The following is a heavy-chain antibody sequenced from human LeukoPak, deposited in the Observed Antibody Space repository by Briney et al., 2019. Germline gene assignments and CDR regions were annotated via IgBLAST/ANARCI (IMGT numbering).Heavy chain of an antibody. V-gene: IGHV4-59*01. Sequence: KPSETLSLTCTVSGGSISSYYWSWIRQPPGKGLEWIGYIYYSGSTNYNPSLKSRVTISVDTSKNQFSLKLSSVTAADTAVYYCARGGGSSWYNGWFDPWGQGTLVTVSS. CDR3: ARGGGSSWYNGWFDP. CDR1: GGSISSYY. J-gene: IGHJ5*02. D-gene: IGHD6-13*01. CDR2: IYYSGST.